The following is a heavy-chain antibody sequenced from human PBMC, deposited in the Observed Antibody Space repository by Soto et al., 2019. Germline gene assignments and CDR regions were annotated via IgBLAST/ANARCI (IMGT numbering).Heavy chain of an antibody. CDR3: ARDMGELLPYYYGMAV. D-gene: IGHD1-26*01. CDR1: GFTFSSYG. Sequence: GGSLRLSCAASGFTFSSYGMHWVRQAPGKGLEWVAVIWYDGSNKYYADSVKGRFTISRDNPKNTLYLQMNSLRAEDTAVYYCARDMGELLPYYYGMAVWGQGTTVTVSS. V-gene: IGHV3-33*01. J-gene: IGHJ6*02. CDR2: IWYDGSNK.